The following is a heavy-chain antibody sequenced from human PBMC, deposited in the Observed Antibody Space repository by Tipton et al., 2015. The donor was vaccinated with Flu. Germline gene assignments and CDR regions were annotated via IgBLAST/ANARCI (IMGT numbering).Heavy chain of an antibody. CDR1: GFSFNTYN. V-gene: IGHV3-21*01. D-gene: IGHD6-25*01. CDR2: ISGNGAYI. J-gene: IGHJ6*03. CDR3: ARDPCSGGVYYHSHKDV. Sequence: SLRLSCAASGFSFNTYNMNWVRQAPGKGLEWVSCISGNGAYIYYADSVNGRFTISRDNAKNSVYLQMNSLRDEDTAVYYCARDPCSGGVYYHSHKDVWGKGTTVTVSS.